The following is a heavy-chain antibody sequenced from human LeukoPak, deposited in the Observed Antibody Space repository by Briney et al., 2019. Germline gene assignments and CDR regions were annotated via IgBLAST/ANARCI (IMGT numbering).Heavy chain of an antibody. CDR2: ISYDGSNK. V-gene: IGHV3-30*01. CDR1: GFTFSSYA. Sequence: GRSLRLSCAASGFTFSSYAMHWVRQAPGKGLEWVAVISYDGSNKYYADSVKGRFTISRDNSRNTLYLQMNSLRAEDTAVYYCAREWPDYSNWSNYFDYWGQGTLVTVSS. J-gene: IGHJ4*02. CDR3: AREWPDYSNWSNYFDY. D-gene: IGHD4-11*01.